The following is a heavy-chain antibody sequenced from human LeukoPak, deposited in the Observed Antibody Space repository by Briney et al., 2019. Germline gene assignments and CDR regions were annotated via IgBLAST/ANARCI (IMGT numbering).Heavy chain of an antibody. Sequence: GGSLRLSCAASGFTFSNAWMSWVRQAPGKGLEWVGRIKSKTDGGTTDYAAPVKGRFTISRDDSKNTLYLQMNSLKTEDTAVYYCTTDNRPRIRLLWFGELYFDYWGQGTLVTVSS. CDR3: TTDNRPRIRLLWFGELYFDY. J-gene: IGHJ4*02. D-gene: IGHD3-10*01. CDR2: IKSKTDGGTT. CDR1: GFTFSNAW. V-gene: IGHV3-15*01.